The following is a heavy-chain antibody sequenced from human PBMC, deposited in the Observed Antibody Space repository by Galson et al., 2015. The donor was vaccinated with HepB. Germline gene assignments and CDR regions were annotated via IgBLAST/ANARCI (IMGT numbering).Heavy chain of an antibody. J-gene: IGHJ4*02. CDR2: INPSGGST. CDR3: AREGPEPGHYFDY. D-gene: IGHD1-14*01. Sequence: SVKVSCKASGYIFTSYYMHWVRQAPGQGLEWMGIINPSGGSTSYAQKLQGRVTMTRDTSTSTVYMELSSLRSEDTAVYYCAREGPEPGHYFDYWGQGTLVTVSS. CDR1: GYIFTSYY. V-gene: IGHV1-46*04.